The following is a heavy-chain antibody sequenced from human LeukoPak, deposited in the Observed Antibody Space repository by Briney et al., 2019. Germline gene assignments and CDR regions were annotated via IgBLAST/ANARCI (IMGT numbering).Heavy chain of an antibody. Sequence: GGSLRLSCAASGFSFSDAWMNWVRQAPGKGLVWVSRINSDGSRTSYADSVKGRFTISRDNAKNMLYLQMNSLRAEDTAVYYCARDAFGVDKSPFWGQGTLVTVSS. V-gene: IGHV3-74*01. CDR3: ARDAFGVDKSPF. CDR2: INSDGSRT. J-gene: IGHJ4*02. D-gene: IGHD3-3*01. CDR1: GFSFSDAW.